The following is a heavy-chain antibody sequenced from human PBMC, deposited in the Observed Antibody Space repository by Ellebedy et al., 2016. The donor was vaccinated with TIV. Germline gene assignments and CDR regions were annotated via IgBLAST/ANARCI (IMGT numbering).Heavy chain of an antibody. CDR2: IRSSSDYI. V-gene: IGHV3-21*05. CDR3: ARRMGTTVTTRFDY. D-gene: IGHD4-17*01. J-gene: IGHJ4*02. CDR1: GFTFSSSD. Sequence: GGSLRLSXAASGFTFSSSDMNWVRQAPGKGLEWISYIRSSSDYILYADSVKGRFTISRDNAKKSLYLQMDSLRAEDTAVYYCARRMGTTVTTRFDYWGQGTLVTVSS.